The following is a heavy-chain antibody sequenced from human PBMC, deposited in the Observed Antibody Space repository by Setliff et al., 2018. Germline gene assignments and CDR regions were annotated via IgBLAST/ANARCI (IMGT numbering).Heavy chain of an antibody. J-gene: IGHJ4*02. Sequence: ASVKVSCKTSGYTSDFYGINWVRQATGQGLEWMGWMNPNSGNTGYAQKFQGRVTMTRNTSISTAYMELSSLRSEDTAVYYCARQDNWNYVLRSWGQGTLVTVSS. V-gene: IGHV1-8*02. CDR2: MNPNSGNT. CDR3: ARQDNWNYVLRS. CDR1: GYTSDFYG. D-gene: IGHD1-7*01.